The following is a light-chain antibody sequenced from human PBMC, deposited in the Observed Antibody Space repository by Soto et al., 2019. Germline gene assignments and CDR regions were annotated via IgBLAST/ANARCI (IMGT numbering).Light chain of an antibody. CDR3: QKYHSASRT. CDR2: AAS. Sequence: DIQMTQSPSSLSASVGDRVTITCRASQGISNYLAWYQQKPGKVAKLLIYAASTLQSGVPSRFSGSGSGTDFTIPISSLQPEDVETYYCQKYHSASRTCGQGTKGEI. V-gene: IGKV1-27*01. J-gene: IGKJ1*01. CDR1: QGISNY.